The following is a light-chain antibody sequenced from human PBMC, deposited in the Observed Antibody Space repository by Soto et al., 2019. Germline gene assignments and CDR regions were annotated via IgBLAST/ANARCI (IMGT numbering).Light chain of an antibody. CDR3: QQYNSYPWT. Sequence: DIQMTQSPSTLSASVGDRVTITCRASQSISSWLDWYQQKPGKAPKLRIYDASSLESGVPSRFSGRGSGTEFSLTISSLQPDDFATYYCQQYNSYPWTFGQGTKVEIK. V-gene: IGKV1-5*01. CDR1: QSISSW. J-gene: IGKJ1*01. CDR2: DAS.